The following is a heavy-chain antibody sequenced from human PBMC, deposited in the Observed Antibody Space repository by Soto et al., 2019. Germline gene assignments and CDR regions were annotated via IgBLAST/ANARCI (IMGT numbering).Heavy chain of an antibody. D-gene: IGHD3-22*01. CDR3: ARASDTSGYHC. Sequence: SVEVPWKVSGGTFKNYAISWVRQAPGQGLEWVGGILPVFDELHYAPKLQGRVTITADEVTSTAHLELGSLTSEDTAVYFCARASDTSGYHCWGQGTLVTVSS. V-gene: IGHV1-69*13. CDR1: GGTFKNYA. CDR2: ILPVFDEL. J-gene: IGHJ4*02.